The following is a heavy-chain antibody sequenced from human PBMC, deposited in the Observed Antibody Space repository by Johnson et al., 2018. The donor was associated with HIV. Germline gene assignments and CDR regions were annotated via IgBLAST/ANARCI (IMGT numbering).Heavy chain of an antibody. CDR3: ARAVTPFGDWEAFDI. D-gene: IGHD3-10*01. V-gene: IGHV3-15*01. CDR2: IKSKTDDGTT. CDR1: GFTFSNAW. Sequence: VQLVESGGGLVKPGGSLRLSCAASGFTFSNAWMSWVRQAPGKGLEWVGRIKSKTDDGTTDYAAPVKGRFTISRDDSKNTLYLQMNSLKTEDTAVYYCARAVTPFGDWEAFDIWGQGTMVTVSS. J-gene: IGHJ3*02.